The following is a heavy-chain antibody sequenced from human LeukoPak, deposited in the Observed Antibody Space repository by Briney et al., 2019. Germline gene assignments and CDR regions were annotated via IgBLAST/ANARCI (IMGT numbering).Heavy chain of an antibody. V-gene: IGHV3-21*04. D-gene: IGHD3-22*01. Sequence: PGRSLRLSCAASGFTFSSYSMNWVRQAPGKGLEWVSSISSSSSYIYYADSVKGRFTISRDNAKNSLYLQMNSLRADDTAVYYCARASAWTYYYDSSAKTVPDYWGQGTLVTVSS. J-gene: IGHJ4*02. CDR2: ISSSSSYI. CDR3: ARASAWTYYYDSSAKTVPDY. CDR1: GFTFSSYS.